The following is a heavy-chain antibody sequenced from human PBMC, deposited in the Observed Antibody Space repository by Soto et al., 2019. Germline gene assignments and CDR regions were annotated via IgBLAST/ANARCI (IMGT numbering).Heavy chain of an antibody. CDR1: GFTFSIYA. CDR3: AKVSSFTSGPGDY. J-gene: IGHJ4*02. CDR2: ITGGGGNR. Sequence: EVQLLESGGGLVQPGGSLRLSCAASGFTFSIYAMSWVRQAPGKGLEWVSGITGGGGNRNYADSVKGRFTISRDNSKNTLYLQINSLRAEDTALYYCAKVSSFTSGPGDYWGQGTLVTVSS. V-gene: IGHV3-23*01. D-gene: IGHD6-19*01.